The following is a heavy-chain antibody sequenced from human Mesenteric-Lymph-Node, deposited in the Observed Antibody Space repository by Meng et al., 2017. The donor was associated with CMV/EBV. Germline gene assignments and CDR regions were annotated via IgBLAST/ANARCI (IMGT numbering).Heavy chain of an antibody. CDR2: IVVGSGCT. CDR3: ARARQDFGVVSYYYYGMDV. V-gene: IGHV1-58*01. J-gene: IGHJ6*02. CDR1: GFTFTNPT. Sequence: SVKVSCKASGFTFTNPTVQWVRQARGQRLEWMGSIVVGSGCTNSAQDFHERVTITRDTSISTAYMELSRLRSDDTAVYYCARARQDFGVVSYYYYGMDVWGQGTTVTVSS. D-gene: IGHD3-3*01.